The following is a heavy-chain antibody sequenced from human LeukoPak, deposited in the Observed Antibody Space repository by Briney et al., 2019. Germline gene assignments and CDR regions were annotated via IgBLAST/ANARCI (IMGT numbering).Heavy chain of an antibody. J-gene: IGHJ5*02. Sequence: SETLSLTCTVSGGSISSGGYYWSWIRQHPGKGLEWIGYIYYSGSTYYNPSLKSRVTISVDTSKNQFSLKLSSVTAADTAVYYCAREGYCSGGSCYTESANWFDPWGQGTLVTVSS. CDR3: AREGYCSGGSCYTESANWFDP. CDR1: GGSISSGGYY. V-gene: IGHV4-31*03. CDR2: IYYSGST. D-gene: IGHD2-15*01.